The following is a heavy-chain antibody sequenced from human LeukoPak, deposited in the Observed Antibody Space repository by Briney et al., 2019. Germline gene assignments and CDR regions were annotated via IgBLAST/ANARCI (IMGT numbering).Heavy chain of an antibody. V-gene: IGHV3-33*06. D-gene: IGHD3-22*01. CDR2: IWYDGSNK. Sequence: ESGGSLRLSCAASGFTFSSYGMHWVRQAPGKGLEWVAVIWYDGSNKYYADSVKGRFTISRDNSKNTLYLQMNSLRAEDTAVYYSAKDYAMIVGDNWVDYWGQGTLVTVSS. CDR3: AKDYAMIVGDNWVDY. CDR1: GFTFSSYG. J-gene: IGHJ4*02.